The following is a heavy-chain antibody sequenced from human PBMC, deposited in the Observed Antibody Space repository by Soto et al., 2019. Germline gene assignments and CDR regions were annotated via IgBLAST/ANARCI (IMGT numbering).Heavy chain of an antibody. Sequence: SETLSLTCAVYGGSFSGYYWSWIRQPPGKGLEWIGEINHSGSTNYNPSLKSRVTISVDTSKNQFSLKLSSVTAADTAVYYCARAPFGVVIPLDYWGQGTLVTVSS. CDR3: ARAPFGVVIPLDY. V-gene: IGHV4-34*01. CDR2: INHSGST. D-gene: IGHD3-3*01. CDR1: GGSFSGYY. J-gene: IGHJ4*02.